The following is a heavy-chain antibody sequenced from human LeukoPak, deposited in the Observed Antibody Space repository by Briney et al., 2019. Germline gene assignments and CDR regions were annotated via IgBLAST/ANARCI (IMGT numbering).Heavy chain of an antibody. CDR2: IWHDGSAE. CDR1: GFTFSGYG. J-gene: IGHJ4*02. CDR3: AKDTTGGWSGYFDS. Sequence: GGSLRLSCAASGFTFSGYGIHWVRQAPGKGLEWVAVIWHDGSAESYVDSVKGRFRISRDDSKNTVYLQMNSLIAEDTARYYCAKDTTGGWSGYFDSWGQGTLVTVSS. D-gene: IGHD6-19*01. V-gene: IGHV3-33*06.